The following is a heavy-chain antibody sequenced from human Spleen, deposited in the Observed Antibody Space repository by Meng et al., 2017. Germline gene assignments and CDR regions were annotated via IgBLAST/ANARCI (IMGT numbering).Heavy chain of an antibody. J-gene: IGHJ6*02. CDR2: ISAYNGNT. V-gene: IGHV1-18*01. Sequence: ASVKVSCKASGYTFTSYGISWVRQAPGQGLEWMGWISAYNGNTNYAQKLQGRVTMTTDTSTSTAYMELSRLRSDDTAVYYCARDNGWFGELYSLRGYYYGMDVWGQGTTVTVSS. D-gene: IGHD3-10*01. CDR1: GYTFTSYG. CDR3: ARDNGWFGELYSLRGYYYGMDV.